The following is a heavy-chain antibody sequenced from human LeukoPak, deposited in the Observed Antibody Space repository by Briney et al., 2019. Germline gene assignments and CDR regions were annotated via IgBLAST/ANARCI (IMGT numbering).Heavy chain of an antibody. Sequence: GASVKVSCKASGYTFTSYGISWVRQAPGQGLEWMGWISAYNGNTNYAQKLQGRVTMTTDTSTSTAYMELRSLRSDDTAVYYCARVRPSYDYVWGSYRFLNWFDPWGQGTQVTVSS. D-gene: IGHD3-16*02. V-gene: IGHV1-18*01. CDR1: GYTFTSYG. J-gene: IGHJ5*02. CDR3: ARVRPSYDYVWGSYRFLNWFDP. CDR2: ISAYNGNT.